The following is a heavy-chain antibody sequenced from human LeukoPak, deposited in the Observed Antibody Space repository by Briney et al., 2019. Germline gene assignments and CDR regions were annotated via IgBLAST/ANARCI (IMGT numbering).Heavy chain of an antibody. Sequence: GESLKISCKGYGYSFNNYWIGWVRQMPGKGLEWMGIIYPSDSDTRYSPSFQGQVTISADTSTNTAYVQWSSLKASDTAMYYCAGGANYDFWTGYFNYWGQGTLVTVSS. CDR3: AGGANYDFWTGYFNY. CDR1: GYSFNNYW. V-gene: IGHV5-51*01. CDR2: IYPSDSDT. D-gene: IGHD3-3*01. J-gene: IGHJ4*02.